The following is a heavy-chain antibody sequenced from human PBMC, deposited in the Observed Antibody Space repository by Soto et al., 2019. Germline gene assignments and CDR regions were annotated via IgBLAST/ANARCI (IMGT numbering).Heavy chain of an antibody. CDR1: GFNFSSYG. V-gene: IGHV3-33*01. D-gene: IGHD4-17*01. CDR2: IWHDGSVQ. Sequence: PGGSLRLSCAASGFNFSSYGMHWVRQAPGKGLEWVAYIWHDGSVQYNQDSVKGRFTISRDNSKNTLYLQMNSLRAEDTAIYYCAREGHTEYGDVQFDCWGQGALVTVSS. J-gene: IGHJ5*01. CDR3: AREGHTEYGDVQFDC.